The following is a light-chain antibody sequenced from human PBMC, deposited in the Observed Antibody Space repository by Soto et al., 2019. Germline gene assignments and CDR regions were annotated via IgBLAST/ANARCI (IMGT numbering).Light chain of an antibody. J-gene: IGKJ1*01. V-gene: IGKV3-20*01. CDR2: DVF. CDR1: QRDSRQY. CDR3: QDFYAPQGT. Sequence: VLTQSPDTLSLSPGERATLSCRASQRDSRQYLYWYQQRHGQPPRLLIYDVFMRADGIPDRFSGSGSGSEFTLTINRLEPEDFAVYYCQDFYAPQGTCGQVTMADSK.